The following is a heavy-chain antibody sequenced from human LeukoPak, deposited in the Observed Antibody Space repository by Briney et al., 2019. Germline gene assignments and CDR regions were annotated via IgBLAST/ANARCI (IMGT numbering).Heavy chain of an antibody. CDR1: GGSISSYY. Sequence: PSETLSLTCTVSGGSISSYYWSWIRQPPGKGLEWIGYIYYSGSTNYNPSLKSRVTISVDTSKNQFSLKLSSVTAADTAVYYCARGRGSKDYWGQGTLVTVSS. V-gene: IGHV4-59*01. J-gene: IGHJ4*02. D-gene: IGHD1-26*01. CDR2: IYYSGST. CDR3: ARGRGSKDY.